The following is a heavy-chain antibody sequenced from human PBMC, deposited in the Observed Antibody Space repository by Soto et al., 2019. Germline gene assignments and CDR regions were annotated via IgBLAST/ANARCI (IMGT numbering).Heavy chain of an antibody. J-gene: IGHJ4*02. V-gene: IGHV3-30*18. D-gene: IGHD6-13*01. CDR1: GFTFN. CDR3: AKGRSSSWTLFDY. Sequence: GGSLRLSCAASGFTFNNWVRQAPGKGLEWVAVISYDGRNKYYADSVKGRFTISRDNSKNTLYLEMSNLRAEDTAVYYCAKGRSSSWTLFDYWGQGTLVTVSS. CDR2: ISYDGRNK.